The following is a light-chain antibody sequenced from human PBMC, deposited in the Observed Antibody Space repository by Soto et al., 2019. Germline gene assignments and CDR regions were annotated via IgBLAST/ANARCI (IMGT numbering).Light chain of an antibody. CDR1: QGVGNR. Sequence: ENVLTQSPGTLSLSPGERATLSCRASQGVGNRLAWYQQKPGQAPSRLIYDASNRATGIPARFSGSGSGTDFTLTISSREPEDVAVYNCQYRSNWSPGTFGQGTRLEIK. J-gene: IGKJ5*01. CDR3: QYRSNWSPGT. CDR2: DAS. V-gene: IGKV3-11*01.